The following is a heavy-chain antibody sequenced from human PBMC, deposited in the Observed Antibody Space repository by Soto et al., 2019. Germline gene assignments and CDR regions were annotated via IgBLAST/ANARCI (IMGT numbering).Heavy chain of an antibody. J-gene: IGHJ6*03. V-gene: IGHV1-69*02. CDR1: GGTFSSYT. CDR3: ARGYCSSTSCYAEGWYYYYYMDV. CDR2: IIPILGIA. D-gene: IGHD2-2*01. Sequence: ASVKVSCKASGGTFSSYTISWVRQAPGQGLEWMGRIIPILGIANYAQKFQGRVTITADKSTSTAYMELSSLRSEDTAVYYCARGYCSSTSCYAEGWYYYYYMDVWGKGTTVTVSS.